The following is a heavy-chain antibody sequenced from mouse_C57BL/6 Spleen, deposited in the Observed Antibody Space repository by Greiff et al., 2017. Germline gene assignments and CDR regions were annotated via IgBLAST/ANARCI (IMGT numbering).Heavy chain of an antibody. D-gene: IGHD2-1*01. CDR2: ISYDGSN. J-gene: IGHJ3*01. Sequence: EVKLMESGPGLVKPSQSLSLTCSVTGYSITSGYYWNWIRQFPGNKLEWMGYISYDGSNNYNPSLKNRISITRDTSKNQFFLKLNSVTTEDTATYYWARGIYYGNPFAFWGQGTLVTVSA. CDR1: GYSITSGYY. CDR3: ARGIYYGNPFAF. V-gene: IGHV3-6*01.